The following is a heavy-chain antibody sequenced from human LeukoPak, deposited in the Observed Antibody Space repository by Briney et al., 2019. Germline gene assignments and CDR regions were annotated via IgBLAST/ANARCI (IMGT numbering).Heavy chain of an antibody. J-gene: IGHJ6*03. CDR2: IYYSGST. CDR3: ARVKDTAGYYYYMDV. D-gene: IGHD5-18*01. Sequence: PSETLSLTCTVSGGSISSYYGSWIRQPPGKGLGWIGYIYYSGSTNYNPSLKSRVTISVDTSKNQFSLKLSSVTAADTAVHYCARVKDTAGYYYYMDVWGKGTTVTVSS. V-gene: IGHV4-59*01. CDR1: GGSISSYY.